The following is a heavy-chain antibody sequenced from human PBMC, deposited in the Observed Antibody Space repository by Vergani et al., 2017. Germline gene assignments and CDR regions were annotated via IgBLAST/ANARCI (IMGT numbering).Heavy chain of an antibody. D-gene: IGHD2-2*03. J-gene: IGHJ4*02. CDR1: GFTFSSHG. CDR3: AKEGGYCGSASCPRTIVY. V-gene: IGHV3-33*06. Sequence: QVQLVESEGGVVQPGRSLTLSCVASGFTFSSHGMHWVRQAPGKGLEWVAVIWYDGSNKYYGDSVKGRFTISRDNSKNTLYLQMNSLRVEDTAVYYCAKEGGYCGSASCPRTIVYWGQGTLVTVSS. CDR2: IWYDGSNK.